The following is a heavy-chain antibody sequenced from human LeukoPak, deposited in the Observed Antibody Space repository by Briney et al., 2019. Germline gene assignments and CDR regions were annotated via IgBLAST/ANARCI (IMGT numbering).Heavy chain of an antibody. CDR1: GGSVIDYY. J-gene: IGHJ5*02. CDR3: AQRQGPMSGDYDYFDP. CDR2: IHGGGYT. D-gene: IGHD5-12*01. Sequence: SETLSFTCTVSGGSVIDYYWSWLRQPPGQGLEWIAYIHGGGYTNYNPSLRSRVTISVDTSKNQFSLRMTSLTAADTAVYYCAQRQGPMSGDYDYFDPWGRGTLVTVSS. V-gene: IGHV4-4*09.